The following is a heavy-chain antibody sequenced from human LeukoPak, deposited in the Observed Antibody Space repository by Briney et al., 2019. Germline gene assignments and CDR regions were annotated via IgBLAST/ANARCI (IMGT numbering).Heavy chain of an antibody. CDR1: GFTLSSYD. V-gene: IGHV3-13*01. D-gene: IGHD3-10*01. J-gene: IGHJ4*02. CDR2: IGTAGDT. CDR3: ARGRVVRGVITPLFDY. Sequence: GGSLRLSCAASGFTLSSYDMHWVRQATGKGLEWVSAIGTAGDTYYPGSVKGRFTISRENAENSLYLQMNSLRAGDTAVYYCARGRVVRGVITPLFDYWGQGTLVTVSS.